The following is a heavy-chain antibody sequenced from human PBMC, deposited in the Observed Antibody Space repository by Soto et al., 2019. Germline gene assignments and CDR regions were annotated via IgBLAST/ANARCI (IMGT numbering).Heavy chain of an antibody. CDR1: GGSISYEYYH. J-gene: IGHJ6*02. CDR3: AREDDGGDRDYYGLDV. Sequence: QVQLQQSGPGLVKPSQTLSLTCTVSGGSISYEYYHWTWIRQSPGKGLEWIGYIHYSGSIIYNPSFKRRVTISVATSKHQFSLQLSSVTAADTAVYFCAREDDGGDRDYYGLDVWGQGTTVTVSS. CDR2: IHYSGSI. V-gene: IGHV4-30-4*08. D-gene: IGHD2-21*02.